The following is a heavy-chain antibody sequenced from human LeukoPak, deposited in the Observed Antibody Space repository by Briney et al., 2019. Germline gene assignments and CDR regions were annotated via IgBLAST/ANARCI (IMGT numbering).Heavy chain of an antibody. V-gene: IGHV3-74*01. CDR3: AKESVAGPGYDAFDI. J-gene: IGHJ3*02. D-gene: IGHD6-19*01. CDR2: INGDGRNI. Sequence: GGSLRLSCVASGFTFSSYWMHWVRQDPRKGLVWVSRINGDGRNINYADSVRGRFTISRDNAKNSLYLQMNSLRAEDTAVYYCAKESVAGPGYDAFDIWGQGTMVTVSS. CDR1: GFTFSSYW.